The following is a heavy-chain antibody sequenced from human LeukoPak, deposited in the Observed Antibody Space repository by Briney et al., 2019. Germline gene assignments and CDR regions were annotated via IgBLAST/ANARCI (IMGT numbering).Heavy chain of an antibody. V-gene: IGHV1-8*01. D-gene: IGHD3-22*01. J-gene: IGHJ4*02. CDR3: AIRGYYDSSGYSHYYFDY. CDR2: MNPNSGNT. CDR1: GYTFTSYD. Sequence: GASVKVSCKASGYTFTSYDINWVRQATGQGLEWMGWMNPNSGNTGYAQKFRGRVTMTRNTSISTAYMELSSLRSEDTAVYYCAIRGYYDSSGYSHYYFDYWGQGTLVTVSS.